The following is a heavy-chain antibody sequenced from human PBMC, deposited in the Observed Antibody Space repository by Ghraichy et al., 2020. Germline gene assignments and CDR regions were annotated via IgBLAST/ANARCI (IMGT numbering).Heavy chain of an antibody. J-gene: IGHJ4*02. V-gene: IGHV3-23*01. CDR1: GFTFSSHV. Sequence: GGSLRLSCAASGFTFSSHVMSWVRQAPGKGLEWVSAISASGGSTYYADSVKGRFTISRDNSKNTLYLQMNSLRAEDTAVYYCRRRGTTKSFDYWGQGTEVTVSS. D-gene: IGHD1-7*01. CDR3: RRRGTTKSFDY. CDR2: ISASGGST.